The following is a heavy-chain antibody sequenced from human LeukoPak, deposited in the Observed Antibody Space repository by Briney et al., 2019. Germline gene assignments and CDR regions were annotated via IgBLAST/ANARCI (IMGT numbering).Heavy chain of an antibody. J-gene: IGHJ3*02. V-gene: IGHV3-66*01. D-gene: IGHD3-22*01. CDR3: AKDWANYYDSSGYYYPYDAFDI. CDR2: IYNGDMT. Sequence: GGSLRLSCAASGLTVSSNYMSWVRQAPGKGLEWLSVIYNGDMTYYADSVKGRFTISRDNSKNTLYLQMNSLRAEDTAVYYCAKDWANYYDSSGYYYPYDAFDIWGQGTMVTVSS. CDR1: GLTVSSNY.